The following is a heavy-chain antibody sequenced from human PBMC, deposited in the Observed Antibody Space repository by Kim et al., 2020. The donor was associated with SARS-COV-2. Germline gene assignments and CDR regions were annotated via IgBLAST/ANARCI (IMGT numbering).Heavy chain of an antibody. CDR1: GFTFSNYW. J-gene: IGHJ4*01. D-gene: IGHD2-2*01. V-gene: IGHV3-74*01. Sequence: GGSLRLSCAASGFTFSNYWMHWVRLAPGKGLVWVSRIYSDGTSTNYADPVKGRFTISRDNAKNTLFLQMNNLTAEDTAVYYCARASSTSCFYWGQGTLVTVSS. CDR2: IYSDGTST. CDR3: ARASSTSCFY.